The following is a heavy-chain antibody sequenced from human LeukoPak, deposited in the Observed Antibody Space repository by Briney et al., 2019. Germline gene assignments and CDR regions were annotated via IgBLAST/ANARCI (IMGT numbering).Heavy chain of an antibody. CDR2: IYYSGST. CDR1: GGSISSSSYY. J-gene: IGHJ4*02. CDR3: ARDNHGDPIDY. V-gene: IGHV4-39*07. D-gene: IGHD4-17*01. Sequence: SETLSLTCTVSGGSISSSSYYWGWIRQPPGKRLEWIGSIYYSGSTYYNPSLKSRVTISVDTSKNQFSLKLSSVTAADTAVYYCARDNHGDPIDYWGQGTLVTVSS.